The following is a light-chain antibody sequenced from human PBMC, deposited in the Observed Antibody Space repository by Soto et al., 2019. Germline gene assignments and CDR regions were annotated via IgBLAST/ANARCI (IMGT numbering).Light chain of an antibody. CDR3: AAWDDSLTVLYV. V-gene: IGLV1-44*01. CDR2: SNN. J-gene: IGLJ1*01. Sequence: QSVLTQPPSASGTPGQRVTISCSGSSSNIGSNTVNCYQQLPGTAPKLLIYSNNQRPSGVPDRFSGSKSGTSASLAISGHQSEDEADYYCAAWDDSLTVLYVFGTGTKVTV. CDR1: SSNIGSNT.